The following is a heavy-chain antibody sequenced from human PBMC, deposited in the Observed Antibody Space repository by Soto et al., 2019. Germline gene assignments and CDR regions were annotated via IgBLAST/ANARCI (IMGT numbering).Heavy chain of an antibody. V-gene: IGHV4-34*01. J-gene: IGHJ4*02. CDR1: GGAFIDYS. CDR2: INHSGSA. CDR3: ARVSDY. Sequence: QVLLQQCGAGRLKPSETLSLTCAVYGGAFIDYSWGWLRQSPGKGLEWNGEINHSGSANYNPSLKSRVTISVDTSKNQFSLKLYSVTAADAAVYYCARVSDYWSQGTLVTVSS.